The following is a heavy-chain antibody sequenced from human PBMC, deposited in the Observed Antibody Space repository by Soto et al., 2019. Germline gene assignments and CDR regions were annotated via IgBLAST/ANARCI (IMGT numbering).Heavy chain of an antibody. CDR3: AKENQHLVHDY. V-gene: IGHV3-30*18. J-gene: IGHJ4*02. Sequence: LRLSCAASGFTFRNYVMHWVRQAPGKGLEWVAVISHDGSDKYYADSMKGRFIISRDNSENTLFLNMNSLKPEDTAVYYCAKENQHLVHDYWGQGTLVTVSS. D-gene: IGHD6-13*01. CDR2: ISHDGSDK. CDR1: GFTFRNYV.